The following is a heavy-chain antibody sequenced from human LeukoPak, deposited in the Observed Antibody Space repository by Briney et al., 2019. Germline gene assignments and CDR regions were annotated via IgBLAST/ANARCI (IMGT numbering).Heavy chain of an antibody. CDR2: IIPIFGTA. Sequence: SVNVSCKASGGTFSSYAISWVRQAPGQGLEWMGGIIPIFGTANYAQKFQGRVTITADESTSTAYMELSSLRSEDTAVYYCARDSHAGNYDFWSGYPSWGMDVWGQGTTVTVSS. CDR1: GGTFSSYA. J-gene: IGHJ6*02. CDR3: ARDSHAGNYDFWSGYPSWGMDV. D-gene: IGHD3-3*01. V-gene: IGHV1-69*13.